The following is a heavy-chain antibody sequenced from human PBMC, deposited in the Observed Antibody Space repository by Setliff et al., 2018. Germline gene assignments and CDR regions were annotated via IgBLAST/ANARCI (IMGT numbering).Heavy chain of an antibody. CDR2: VYRGGSTT. CDR1: GFTFNNYA. V-gene: IGHV3-23*03. D-gene: IGHD4-17*01. J-gene: IGHJ6*03. CDR3: AKDLGDDGHYYYYMDV. Sequence: PGGSLRLSCAASGFTFNNYAMSWVRKAPGKRLEWVSVVYRGGSTTFYADSVKGRFTISRDDSKNTLYLPMNSLTVDDTAVYYCAKDLGDDGHYYYYMDVWGKGTTVTVSS.